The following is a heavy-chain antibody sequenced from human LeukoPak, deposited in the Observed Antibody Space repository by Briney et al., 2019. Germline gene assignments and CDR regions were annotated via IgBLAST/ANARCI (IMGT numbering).Heavy chain of an antibody. CDR2: IHYIGST. CDR3: ARKSSGWYRIGFDP. J-gene: IGHJ5*02. Sequence: SETLSLTCTVSGGSIRSITYNWGWIRQPPGKGLECIGSIHYIGSTYYNPSLKSRVTISVDTSKNQFSLKLSSVTAADTAVYYCARKSSGWYRIGFDPWGQGTLVTVSS. D-gene: IGHD6-19*01. V-gene: IGHV4-39*07. CDR1: GGSIRSITYN.